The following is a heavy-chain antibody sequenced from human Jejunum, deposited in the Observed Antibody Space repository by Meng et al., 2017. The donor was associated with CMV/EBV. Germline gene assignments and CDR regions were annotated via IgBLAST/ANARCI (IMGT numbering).Heavy chain of an antibody. D-gene: IGHD5-18*01. CDR3: AREATANYFDY. CDR1: GGSLSSNSYY. Sequence: TVSGGSLSSNSYYWGWIRQPPGKGLEWIGNIYYSGNTYYNPSLKSRVTTSVDMSKNQFSLKLSSVTAADTAVYYCAREATANYFDYWGQGMLVTVSS. CDR2: IYYSGNT. J-gene: IGHJ4*02. V-gene: IGHV4-39*07.